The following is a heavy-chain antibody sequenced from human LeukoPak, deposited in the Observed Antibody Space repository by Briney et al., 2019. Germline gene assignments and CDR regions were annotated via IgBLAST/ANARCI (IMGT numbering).Heavy chain of an antibody. V-gene: IGHV4-59*02. J-gene: IGHJ3*02. Sequence: SETLSLTCTVSGGPVNNYYWSWTRQPPGEGLEWIGYISNGGTTNYNPSLKSRVTISVDKSKNQLSLKLGSVTAADTAVYHCVRLQPNTGEWAFDNWGQGTLVTVS. D-gene: IGHD1-1*01. CDR3: VRLQPNTGEWAFDN. CDR1: GGPVNNYY. CDR2: ISNGGTT.